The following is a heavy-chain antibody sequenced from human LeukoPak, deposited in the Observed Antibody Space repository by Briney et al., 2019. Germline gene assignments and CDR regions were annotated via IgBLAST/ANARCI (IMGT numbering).Heavy chain of an antibody. CDR1: GGSISSYY. Sequence: SETLSLTCTVSGGSISSYYWSWIRQPPGKGLEWIGYIYYRGSTNYNPSLKSRVTISVDTSKNQFSLKLSSVTAADTAVYYCARHADSSGYYYYFDYWGQGTLDTVSS. CDR3: ARHADSSGYYYYFDY. V-gene: IGHV4-59*08. J-gene: IGHJ4*02. CDR2: IYYRGST. D-gene: IGHD3-22*01.